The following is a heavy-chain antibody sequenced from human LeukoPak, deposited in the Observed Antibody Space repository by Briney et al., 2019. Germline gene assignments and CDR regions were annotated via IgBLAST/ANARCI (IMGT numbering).Heavy chain of an antibody. V-gene: IGHV6-1*01. D-gene: IGHD3-22*01. Sequence: SQTLSLTCAISGDSVSSNSASWNWFRQSPSRGLGWLGNTFYTSKWNNDYEVSVKSRITINPDTSKNHFSLQLNSVTPEDTAVYYCARRRYYDYTGFFDYWGQGTLVTVSS. CDR2: TFYTSKWNN. CDR1: GDSVSSNSAS. CDR3: ARRRYYDYTGFFDY. J-gene: IGHJ4*02.